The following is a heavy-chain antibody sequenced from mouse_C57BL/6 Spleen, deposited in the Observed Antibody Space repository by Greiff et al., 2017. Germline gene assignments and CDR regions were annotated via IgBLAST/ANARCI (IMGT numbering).Heavy chain of an antibody. CDR1: GYTFTDYE. CDR2: IDPETGGT. D-gene: IGHD4-1*01. Sequence: VQLQQSGAELVRPGASVTLSCKASGYTFTDYEMHWVKQTPVHGLEWIGAIDPETGGTAYNQKFKGKAILTADKSSSTAYMELRSLTAEDSAVYYCTRWGWDDYWGQGTTLTVSS. V-gene: IGHV1-15*01. CDR3: TRWGWDDY. J-gene: IGHJ2*01.